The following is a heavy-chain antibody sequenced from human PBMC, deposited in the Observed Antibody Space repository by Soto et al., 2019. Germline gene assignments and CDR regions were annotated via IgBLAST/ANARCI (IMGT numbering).Heavy chain of an antibody. CDR3: AREPSTVTTLYSFHY. Sequence: QVQLVESGGGVVQPGRSLRLSCVASGFTFSSYGMHWVRQAPGKGLEWVAVILYGGTNTHYADSVKGRFTISRDNSKNTLFLQMNSLRPEDTAVYYCAREPSTVTTLYSFHYWGQGTPVTVSS. CDR2: ILYGGTNT. CDR1: GFTFSSYG. J-gene: IGHJ4*02. V-gene: IGHV3-30*03. D-gene: IGHD4-17*01.